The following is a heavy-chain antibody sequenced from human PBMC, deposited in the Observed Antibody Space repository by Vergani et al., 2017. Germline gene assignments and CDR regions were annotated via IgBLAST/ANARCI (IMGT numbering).Heavy chain of an antibody. J-gene: IGHJ6*03. CDR1: GFTFSSYA. V-gene: IGHV3-30-3*01. CDR3: ARGGYYDSSGYRYYYYYYYMDV. CDR2: ISYDGSNK. D-gene: IGHD3-22*01. Sequence: QVQLVESGGGVVQPGRSLRLSCAASGFTFSSYAMHWVRQAPGKGLEWVAVISYDGSNKYYADSVKGRFTISRDNSKNTLYLQMNSLRAEDTAVYYCARGGYYDSSGYRYYYYYYYMDVWGKGTTVTVSS.